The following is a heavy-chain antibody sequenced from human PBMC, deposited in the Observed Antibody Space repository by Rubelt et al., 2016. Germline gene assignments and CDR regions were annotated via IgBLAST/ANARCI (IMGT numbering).Heavy chain of an antibody. D-gene: IGHD6-13*01. J-gene: IGHJ4*02. V-gene: IGHV4-39*07. Sequence: QLQLQESGPGLVKPSETLSLTCTVSGGSISSSSYYWGWIRQPPGKGLEWIGSIYYSGSTYYNPSLKSRVTISVDTSKNQFSLKLSSVTAADTAVYYCARAKAAAGTGGFDYWGQGTLVTVSS. CDR1: GGSISSSSYY. CDR2: IYYSGST. CDR3: ARAKAAAGTGGFDY.